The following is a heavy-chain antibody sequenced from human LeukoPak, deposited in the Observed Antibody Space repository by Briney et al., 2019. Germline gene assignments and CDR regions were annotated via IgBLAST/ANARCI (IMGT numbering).Heavy chain of an antibody. J-gene: IGHJ4*02. V-gene: IGHV3-48*03. CDR1: GFTFSSYE. CDR3: ARFPGSYYDSSGYRFDY. D-gene: IGHD3-22*01. CDR2: ISSSGSTI. Sequence: PGGSLRLSCAASGFTFSSYEMNWVRQAPGKGLEWVSYISSSGSTIYYADSVKGRFTISRDNAKNSLYLQVNSLRAEDTAVYYCARFPGSYYDSSGYRFDYWGQGTLVTVSS.